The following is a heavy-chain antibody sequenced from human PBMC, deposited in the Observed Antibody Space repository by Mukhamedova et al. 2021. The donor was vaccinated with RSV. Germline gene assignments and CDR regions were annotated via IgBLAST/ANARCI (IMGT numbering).Heavy chain of an antibody. D-gene: IGHD4-23*01. CDR2: ISSSGSTI. J-gene: IGHJ4*02. CDR3: VSSSGSNSYFDS. Sequence: VSYISSSGSTIHYADSVKGRFTISRDNAKNTLYLQMNSPRAEDTAVYYCVSSSGSNSYFDSWGQGTLVTVSS. V-gene: IGHV3-48*03.